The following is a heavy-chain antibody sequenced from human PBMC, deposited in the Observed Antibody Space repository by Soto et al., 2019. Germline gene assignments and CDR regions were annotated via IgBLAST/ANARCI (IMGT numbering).Heavy chain of an antibody. Sequence: QVQLVQSGAEVKKPGASVKVSCKASGYTFTNYYIQWLRQAPGQGLEWMGIINPSGGSTSYAKKFQGRVTMTRDTSTSTVYMVLSSLRSEDTAVYYCARGAADYYDSSSYWFDYWGQGTLVTVSS. D-gene: IGHD3-22*01. CDR2: INPSGGST. J-gene: IGHJ4*02. V-gene: IGHV1-46*01. CDR1: GYTFTNYY. CDR3: ARGAADYYDSSSYWFDY.